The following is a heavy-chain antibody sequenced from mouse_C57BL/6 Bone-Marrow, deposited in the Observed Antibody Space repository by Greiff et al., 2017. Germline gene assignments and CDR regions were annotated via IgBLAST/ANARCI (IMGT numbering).Heavy chain of an antibody. J-gene: IGHJ4*01. D-gene: IGHD2-4*01. CDR2: ISNGGGST. Sequence: EVKLMESGGGLVQPGGSLKLSCAASGFTFSDYYMYWVRQTPEKRLEWVAYISNGGGSTYYPDTIKGRITISRDNAKTTLYVQMSRLKSEDTAMYDCARQDYDCAFYAMDYWGQGTSVTVSS. CDR1: GFTFSDYY. V-gene: IGHV5-12*01. CDR3: ARQDYDCAFYAMDY.